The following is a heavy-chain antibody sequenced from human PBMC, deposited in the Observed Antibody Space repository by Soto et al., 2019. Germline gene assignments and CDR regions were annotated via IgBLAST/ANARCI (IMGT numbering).Heavy chain of an antibody. Sequence: QVQLQESGPGLVKPSETLSLTCTVSGGSISSYYWSWIRQPPGKGLEWIGYIYYSGSTNYNPSLKSRVTISVDTSKNQFSLKRSSVTAADTAVYYCARVWTTTVTLLFDYWGQGTLVTVSS. V-gene: IGHV4-59*01. CDR3: ARVWTTTVTLLFDY. J-gene: IGHJ4*02. CDR2: IYYSGST. CDR1: GGSISSYY. D-gene: IGHD4-4*01.